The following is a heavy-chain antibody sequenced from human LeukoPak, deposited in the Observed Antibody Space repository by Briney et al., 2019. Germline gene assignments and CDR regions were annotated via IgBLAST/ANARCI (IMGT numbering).Heavy chain of an antibody. D-gene: IGHD3-3*01. J-gene: IGHJ4*02. Sequence: GGALRLSCAASGLTFSSYSMNWVRQARGRGVEGVSDISSSRSTIYYADSVKGGLTIARENAKNSLYLEMNSRRAEDTAVYYCARTYYDFWSGYYSHEGKPFHYWGQGPLVTVSS. CDR2: ISSSRSTI. V-gene: IGHV3-48*01. CDR1: GLTFSSYS. CDR3: ARTYYDFWSGYYSHEGKPFHY.